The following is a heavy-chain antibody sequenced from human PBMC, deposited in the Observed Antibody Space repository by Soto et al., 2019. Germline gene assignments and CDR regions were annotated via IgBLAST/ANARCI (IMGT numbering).Heavy chain of an antibody. D-gene: IGHD4-17*01. Sequence: ASVKVSCKASGGTFSSYAISWVRQAPGQGLEWMGGIIPIFGTANYAQKFQGRVTITADKSTSTAYMELSSLRSEDTAVYYCARGLSMTTVTTAYDYWGQGTLVTVSS. J-gene: IGHJ4*02. CDR3: ARGLSMTTVTTAYDY. CDR1: GGTFSSYA. CDR2: IIPIFGTA. V-gene: IGHV1-69*06.